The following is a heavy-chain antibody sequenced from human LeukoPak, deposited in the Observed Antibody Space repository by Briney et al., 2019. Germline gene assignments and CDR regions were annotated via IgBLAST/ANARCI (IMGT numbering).Heavy chain of an antibody. V-gene: IGHV4-59*08. Sequence: GSLRLSCAASGFTFSDYYMSWIRQAPGKGLEWIGYIYYSGSTNYNPSLKSRVTISVDTSKNQFSLKLSSVTAADTAVYYCARQDTWFDPWGQGTLVTVSS. CDR2: IYYSGST. CDR1: GFTFSDYY. CDR3: ARQDTWFDP. D-gene: IGHD5-18*01. J-gene: IGHJ5*02.